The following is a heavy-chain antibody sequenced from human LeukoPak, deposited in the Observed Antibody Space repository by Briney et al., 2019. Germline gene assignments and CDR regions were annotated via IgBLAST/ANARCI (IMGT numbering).Heavy chain of an antibody. CDR1: GGSFSGYY. CDR2: INHSGST. Sequence: SETLSLTCAVYGGSFSGYYWSWIRQPPGKGLEWIGEINHSGSTNYNPSLKSRVTISVDTSKNQFSLKLSSVTAADTAVYYCARDARYCSSTSCYPPDYWGQGTLVTVSS. D-gene: IGHD2-2*01. V-gene: IGHV4-34*01. J-gene: IGHJ4*02. CDR3: ARDARYCSSTSCYPPDY.